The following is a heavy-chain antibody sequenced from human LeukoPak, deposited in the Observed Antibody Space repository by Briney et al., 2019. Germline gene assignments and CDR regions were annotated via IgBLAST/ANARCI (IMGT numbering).Heavy chain of an antibody. CDR2: ISGSGAYT. CDR3: AKGGCSGGTCYSTS. J-gene: IGHJ5*02. D-gene: IGHD2-15*01. V-gene: IGHV3-23*01. CDR1: GFTFSSYA. Sequence: PGGSLRLSCAASGFTFSSYAMSWVRQAPGKGLKWVSGISGSGAYTYYADSVKGRFTISRDNPENTLYLQMNSLRAEDTAVYYCAKGGCSGGTCYSTSWGQGTLVTVSS.